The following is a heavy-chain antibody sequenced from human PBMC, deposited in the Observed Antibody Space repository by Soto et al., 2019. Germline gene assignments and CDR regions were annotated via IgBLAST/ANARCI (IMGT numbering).Heavy chain of an antibody. Sequence: EVQLEESGGALVQPGGSLRLSCAASGFTLSAYCMPWVRQAPGKGLEWVANINRDGSKKSYLDSVRGRFTSSRDTVGNSQYLQMDSLRAGDTPVYYGSRDGSQGRTCLCREACDTWGKWTMV. CDR3: SRDGSQGRTCLCREACDT. CDR1: GFTLSAYC. J-gene: IGHJ3*02. V-gene: IGHV3-7*05. D-gene: IGHD2-21*01. CDR2: INRDGSKK.